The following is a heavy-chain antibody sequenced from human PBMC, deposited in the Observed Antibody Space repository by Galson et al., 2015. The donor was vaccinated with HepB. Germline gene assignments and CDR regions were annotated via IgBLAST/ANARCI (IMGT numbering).Heavy chain of an antibody. V-gene: IGHV3-7*01. D-gene: IGHD3-10*01. CDR3: ARDRGVEGGGNWFDP. CDR2: INKDGSEK. Sequence: SLRLSCAASGFTFSRYYMSWVRQAPGKGLEWVANINKDGSEKYYVDSVKGRFSISRDNAKNSMYSQMNSLRAEDTAVYYCARDRGVEGGGNWFDPWGQGTLVTVS. J-gene: IGHJ5*02. CDR1: GFTFSRYY.